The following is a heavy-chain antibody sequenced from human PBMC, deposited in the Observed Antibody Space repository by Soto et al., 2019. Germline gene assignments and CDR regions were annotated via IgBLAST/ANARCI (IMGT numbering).Heavy chain of an antibody. J-gene: IGHJ4*02. Sequence: GGSPRLSCVASGFTFSIDAMSWFRQAPGKGLEWVSLIRGSGDFTEYAGSVKGRFTISRDNSKNTVSLQMNSLRADDTAVYYCAKGRETTSIFDYWGQGILVTVSS. CDR3: AKGRETTSIFDY. CDR1: GFTFSIDA. V-gene: IGHV3-23*01. CDR2: IRGSGDFT. D-gene: IGHD4-17*01.